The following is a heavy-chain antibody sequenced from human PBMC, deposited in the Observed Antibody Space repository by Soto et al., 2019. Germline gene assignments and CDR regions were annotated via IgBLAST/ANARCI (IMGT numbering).Heavy chain of an antibody. CDR2: ISGSGGST. CDR3: AKDIDGDDRVGYYYGMDV. V-gene: IGHV3-23*01. D-gene: IGHD4-17*01. CDR1: GFTFSSYA. J-gene: IGHJ6*02. Sequence: GGSLRLSCAASGFTFSSYAMSWVRQAPGKGLEWVSAISGSGGSTYYADSVKGRFTISRDNSKNTLYLQMNSLRAEDTAVYYCAKDIDGDDRVGYYYGMDVWGQGTTVTVSS.